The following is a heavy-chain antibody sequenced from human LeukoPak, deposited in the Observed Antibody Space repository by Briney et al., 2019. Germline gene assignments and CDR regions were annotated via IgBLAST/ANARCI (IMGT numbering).Heavy chain of an antibody. J-gene: IGHJ4*02. V-gene: IGHV1-2*02. CDR3: ARDPSSVTLYFFDY. CDR1: GYTFRGNY. D-gene: IGHD4-11*01. CDR2: IDANNGDT. Sequence: GASVKVSCKASGYTFRGNYIHWLRQAPGQGLEWMGWIDANNGDTKSAQKFQGRVPMSRDTSISTAYMDLSSLSPDDAAVYYCARDPSSVTLYFFDYWGQGTLVTVSS.